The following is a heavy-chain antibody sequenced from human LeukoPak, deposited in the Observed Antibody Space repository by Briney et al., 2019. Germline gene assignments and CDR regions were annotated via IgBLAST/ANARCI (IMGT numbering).Heavy chain of an antibody. CDR3: ARKQSRAGPAGGTFDY. CDR2: MYHSGST. CDR1: GGSTSSSNW. J-gene: IGHJ4*02. D-gene: IGHD6-13*01. V-gene: IGHV4-4*02. Sequence: SETLSLTCAVSGGSTSSSNWWSWVRQPPGKGLEWIGEMYHSGSTNYNPSLKSRVTISVDTSKNQFSLKLTSVTAADTAVYYCARKQSRAGPAGGTFDYRGQGTLVTVSS.